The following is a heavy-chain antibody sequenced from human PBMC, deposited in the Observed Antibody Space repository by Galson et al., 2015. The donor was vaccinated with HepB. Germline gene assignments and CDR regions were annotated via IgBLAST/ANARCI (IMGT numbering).Heavy chain of an antibody. V-gene: IGHV3-30*18. J-gene: IGHJ6*02. Sequence: SLRLSCAASGFIFSSFGMHWVRQAPGKGLEWVAVISYDGSNKYYADSVKGRFTMSRDNSKNTLYLQMNSLRVEDTAVYYCAKDRSPGCRSSSCYVPGMDVWGQGTTVIVSS. CDR2: ISYDGSNK. CDR1: GFIFSSFG. CDR3: AKDRSPGCRSSSCYVPGMDV. D-gene: IGHD2-2*01.